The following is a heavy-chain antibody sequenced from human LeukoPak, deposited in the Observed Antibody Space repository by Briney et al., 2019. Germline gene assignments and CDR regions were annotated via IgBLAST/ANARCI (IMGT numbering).Heavy chain of an antibody. CDR2: IGRDTGII. CDR3: ATIGDRRSGELYRIDY. Sequence: PGGSLRLSCAASGFIFTSYSMNWVRQAPGKGLEWISYIGRDTGIISYADSVRGRFTTSRDNAKNSLYLEMNSLRDEDTAVYYCATIGDRRSGELYRIDYWGQGTLVTVSS. CDR1: GFIFTSYS. J-gene: IGHJ4*02. D-gene: IGHD1-26*01. V-gene: IGHV3-48*02.